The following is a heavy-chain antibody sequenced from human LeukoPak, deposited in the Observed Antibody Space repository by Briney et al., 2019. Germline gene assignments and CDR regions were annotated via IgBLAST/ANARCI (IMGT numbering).Heavy chain of an antibody. D-gene: IGHD6-19*01. J-gene: IGHJ4*02. Sequence: SETLSLTCTVSGGSISSSSYYWGWIRQPPGTGLEWTGSIYYSGSTYYNPSLKSRVTISVDTSKNQFSLKLSSVTAADTAVYYCARAIAVAGTGGRLFDYWGQGTLVTVSS. CDR2: IYYSGST. V-gene: IGHV4-39*01. CDR3: ARAIAVAGTGGRLFDY. CDR1: GGSISSSSYY.